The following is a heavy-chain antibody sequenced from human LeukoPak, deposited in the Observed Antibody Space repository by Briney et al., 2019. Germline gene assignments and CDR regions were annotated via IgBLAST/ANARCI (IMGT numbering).Heavy chain of an antibody. CDR1: GFTFDDYA. V-gene: IGHV3-9*01. CDR3: AKALLTCYYLVDY. Sequence: GGSLRLSCAASGFTFDDYAMHWVRQAPGNGLEWVSGISWNSGSIGYADSVKGRFTISRDNAKNSLYLQMNSLRAEDTALYYCAKALLTCYYLVDYWGQGTLVTVSS. J-gene: IGHJ4*02. CDR2: ISWNSGSI. D-gene: IGHD3-9*01.